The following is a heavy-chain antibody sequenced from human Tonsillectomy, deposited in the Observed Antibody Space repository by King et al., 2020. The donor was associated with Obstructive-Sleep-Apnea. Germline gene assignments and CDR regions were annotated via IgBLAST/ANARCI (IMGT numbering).Heavy chain of an antibody. CDR2: INSDGSST. CDR3: VRARWYYDSPEPFWD. J-gene: IGHJ4*02. Sequence: VQLVESGGGLVQPGGSLRLSCAASGFTFISYWMHWVRQAPGKGLVWVSRINSDGSSTSYADSVKGRFTISRDNAKNTLYLQVNSLRAEDTAVDYCVRARWYYDSPEPFWDWGQGTLVTVSS. CDR1: GFTFISYW. D-gene: IGHD3-22*01. V-gene: IGHV3-74*01.